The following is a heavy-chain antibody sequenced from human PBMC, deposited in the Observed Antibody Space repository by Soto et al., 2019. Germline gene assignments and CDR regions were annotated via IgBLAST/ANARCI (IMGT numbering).Heavy chain of an antibody. CDR3: ARATGDFWSGYYDQTTDYFDY. V-gene: IGHV1-18*01. D-gene: IGHD3-3*01. CDR2: ISAYNGNT. Sequence: ASVKVSCKASGYTFTSYGISWVRQAPGQGLEWMGWISAYNGNTNYAQKLQGRVTMTTDTSTSTAYMELRSLRSDDTAVYYCARATGDFWSGYYDQTTDYFDYWGQGTLVTVSS. CDR1: GYTFTSYG. J-gene: IGHJ4*02.